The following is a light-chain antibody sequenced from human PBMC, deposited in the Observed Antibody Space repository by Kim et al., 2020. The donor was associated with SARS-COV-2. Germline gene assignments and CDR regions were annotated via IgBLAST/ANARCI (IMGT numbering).Light chain of an antibody. J-gene: IGLJ2*01. CDR1: SGSIDDNY. CDR3: QSYNRSNVV. CDR2: EDD. Sequence: NFMLTQPLSVSESPGKTVTISCTRSSGSIDDNYVQWYQQRPGGVPTAVIYEDDQRPSGVSDRFSGSIDNSSNSDSLTISGLKTEDEADYYCQSYNRSNVVFGGGTKLTVL. V-gene: IGLV6-57*04.